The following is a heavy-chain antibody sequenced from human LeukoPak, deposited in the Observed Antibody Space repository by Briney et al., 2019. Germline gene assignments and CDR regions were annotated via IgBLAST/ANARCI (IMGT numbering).Heavy chain of an antibody. J-gene: IGHJ6*02. CDR3: ARDMSSSWYNDYYYGMDV. V-gene: IGHV3-21*01. CDR1: GFTFSSYS. CDR2: ISSSSSYI. D-gene: IGHD6-13*01. Sequence: PGGSLGLSCAASGFTFSSYSMNWVRQAPGKGLEWVSSISSSSSYIYYADSVKGRFTISRDNAKNSLYLQMNSLRAEDTAVYYCARDMSSSWYNDYYYGMDVWGQGTSVTVSS.